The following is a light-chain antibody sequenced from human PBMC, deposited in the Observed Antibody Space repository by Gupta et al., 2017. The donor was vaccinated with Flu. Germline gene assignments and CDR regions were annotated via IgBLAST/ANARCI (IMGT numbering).Light chain of an antibody. CDR1: KSNMENGP. Sequence: SVLLPPPSPSAPISQTVTLSCSGTKSNMENGPAHWYRHDPGTAPNLLIFHTDQRPSGVPGRFSGSKSGNSATLAISGLQAKDEADYYCAGWDDRRNGWVFGGGTKVTVL. J-gene: IGLJ3*02. CDR2: HTD. CDR3: AGWDDRRNGWV. V-gene: IGLV1-36*01.